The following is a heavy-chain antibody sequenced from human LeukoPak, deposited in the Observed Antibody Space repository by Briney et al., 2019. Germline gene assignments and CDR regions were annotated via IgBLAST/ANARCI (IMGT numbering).Heavy chain of an antibody. CDR3: ARDLQFGDGYNWEVVWFDP. J-gene: IGHJ5*02. V-gene: IGHV1-46*01. D-gene: IGHD5-24*01. Sequence: ASVKVSCKASGYTFTSYYMHWVRQAPGRGLEWMGIINPSGGSTSYAQKFQGRVTMTRDTSTSTVYMELSSLRSEDTAVYYCARDLQFGDGYNWEVVWFDPWGQGTLVTVSS. CDR1: GYTFTSYY. CDR2: INPSGGST.